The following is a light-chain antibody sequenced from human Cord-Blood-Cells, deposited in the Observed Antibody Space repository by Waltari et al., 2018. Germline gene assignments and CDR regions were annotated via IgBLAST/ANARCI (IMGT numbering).Light chain of an antibody. CDR3: CSYAGSYTV. V-gene: IGLV2-11*01. CDR2: DVS. J-gene: IGLJ3*02. CDR1: SSDVGGYNY. Sequence: QSALTQPRSVSGSPGQSVTISCTGTSSDVGGYNYVSWYQQHPGKAPKLMIYDVSKRPSGVPDRFYGSKSGNTASLTISGLQAEDEADYYCCSYAGSYTVFGGGTKLTVL.